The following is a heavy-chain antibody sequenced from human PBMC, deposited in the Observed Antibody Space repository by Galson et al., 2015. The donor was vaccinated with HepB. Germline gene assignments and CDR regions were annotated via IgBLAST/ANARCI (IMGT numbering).Heavy chain of an antibody. V-gene: IGHV3-30*18. Sequence: SLRLSCAASGFTFSTYGMHWVRQAPGKGLEWVAVISYDGSNKYYADSVKGRFTISRDNSKNTLYLQLNSLRPEDTALYYCAKDQTSGSWSLLFDYWGQGTLVTVSS. D-gene: IGHD1-26*01. CDR1: GFTFSTYG. CDR3: AKDQTSGSWSLLFDY. CDR2: ISYDGSNK. J-gene: IGHJ4*02.